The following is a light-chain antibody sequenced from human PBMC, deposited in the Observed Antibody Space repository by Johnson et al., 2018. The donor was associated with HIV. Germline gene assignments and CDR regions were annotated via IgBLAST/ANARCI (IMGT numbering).Light chain of an antibody. J-gene: IGLJ1*01. Sequence: VLTQPPSVSAAPGQKVTISCSGSSSNIGNNYVSWYQQLPGTAPKLLIYDNNKRPSGIPDRLSGSKSGTSATLGITGLQTVDEADYYCGTWDSSLTSYVFGAGTKVTVL. CDR1: SSNIGNNY. V-gene: IGLV1-51*01. CDR3: GTWDSSLTSYV. CDR2: DNN.